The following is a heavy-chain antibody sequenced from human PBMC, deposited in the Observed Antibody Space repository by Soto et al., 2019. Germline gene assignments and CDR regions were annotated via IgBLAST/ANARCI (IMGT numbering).Heavy chain of an antibody. CDR2: ISYTGST. J-gene: IGHJ4*02. CDR1: CFSIIIVNYY. Sequence: TLSLXCTFACFSIIIVNYYGFFGREPPGKGLEWIGTISYTGSTYYSPSFKSRVTISVDTSKNQFSLKLSSVTAADTAVFFCAKEMGNVASQFEYWGQGTLVTVSS. CDR3: AKEMGNVASQFEY. V-gene: IGHV4-39*02. D-gene: IGHD2-15*01.